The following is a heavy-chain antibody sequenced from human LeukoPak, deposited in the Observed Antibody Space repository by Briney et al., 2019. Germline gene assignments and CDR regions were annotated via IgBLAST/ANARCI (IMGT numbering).Heavy chain of an antibody. Sequence: PGGSLRLSCAASGFTFSSYWMSWVRQAPGKGLEWVANIKQDGSEKYYVDSVKGRFTISRDNAKNSLYLQMNSLRAEDTAVYYCAREGVAVRGPPGYWGQGTLVTVSS. CDR1: GFTFSSYW. J-gene: IGHJ4*02. D-gene: IGHD3-10*01. CDR2: IKQDGSEK. V-gene: IGHV3-7*01. CDR3: AREGVAVRGPPGY.